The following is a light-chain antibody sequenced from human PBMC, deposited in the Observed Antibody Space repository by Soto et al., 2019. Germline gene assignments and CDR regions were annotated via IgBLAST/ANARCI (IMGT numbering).Light chain of an antibody. V-gene: IGLV2-23*02. CDR3: CSYAGSSTWV. CDR1: SSDVGSYNL. Sequence: QSVLTQPDSVSGSPGQSITISCTGTSSDVGSYNLVSWYQQHPGKAPKLMIYEVSKRPSGVSNRFSGSKSGNTASLTISGLQAEDEADYYCCSYAGSSTWVFGGGTKLTVL. CDR2: EVS. J-gene: IGLJ3*02.